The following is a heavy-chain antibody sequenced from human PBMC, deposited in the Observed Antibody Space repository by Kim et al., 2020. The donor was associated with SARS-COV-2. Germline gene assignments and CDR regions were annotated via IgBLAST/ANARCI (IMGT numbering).Heavy chain of an antibody. V-gene: IGHV3-23*01. D-gene: IGHD4-17*01. CDR1: AFTFSNYV. CDR3: AKDVGDYIGAMIY. CDR2: ITGSGDTT. J-gene: IGHJ4*02. Sequence: GGSLRLSCAASAFTFSNYVMNWVRQAPGKGLEWVSIITGSGDTTHYADSVKGRFSISRDNSKNTLHLQMNSLRAEDTAVYYCAKDVGDYIGAMIYWGQGTLVSVSS.